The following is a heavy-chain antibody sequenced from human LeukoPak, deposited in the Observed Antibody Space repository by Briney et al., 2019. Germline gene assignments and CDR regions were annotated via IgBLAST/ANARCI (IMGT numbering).Heavy chain of an antibody. V-gene: IGHV1-69*05. Sequence: SVKVSCKASGGTFSSYAISWVRQAPGQGLEWMGGIIPIFGTAKYAQKFQGRVTITTDESTSTAYMELSSLRSEDTAVYYCARSRRGSFLVDYWGQGTLVTVSS. CDR2: IIPIFGTA. J-gene: IGHJ4*02. D-gene: IGHD3-10*01. CDR1: GGTFSSYA. CDR3: ARSRRGSFLVDY.